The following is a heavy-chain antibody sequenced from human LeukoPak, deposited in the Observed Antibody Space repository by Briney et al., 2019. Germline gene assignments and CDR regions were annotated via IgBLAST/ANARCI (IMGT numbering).Heavy chain of an antibody. Sequence: SVKVSCKASGGTSSSYAISWVRQAPGQGLEWMGGIIPIFGTANYAQKFQGRVTITADESTSTAYMELSSLRSEDTAVYYCARATDYYDSSGYYFDYWGQGTLVTVSS. CDR3: ARATDYYDSSGYYFDY. V-gene: IGHV1-69*13. CDR2: IIPIFGTA. D-gene: IGHD3-22*01. J-gene: IGHJ4*02. CDR1: GGTSSSYA.